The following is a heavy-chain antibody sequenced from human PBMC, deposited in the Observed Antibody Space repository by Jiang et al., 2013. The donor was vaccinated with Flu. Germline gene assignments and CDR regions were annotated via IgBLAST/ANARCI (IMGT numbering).Heavy chain of an antibody. Sequence: LSLTCTVSGGSISRHGYYWSWIRQHPGKGLEWIGYMYYSGATYYNPSLKSRAIISIDTSKNQFSLRLSSVTAADTAVYYCAQDQGATMIVVWGQGTLVTVSS. CDR3: AQDQGATMIVV. V-gene: IGHV4-31*03. D-gene: IGHD3-22*01. J-gene: IGHJ4*02. CDR1: GGSISRHGYY. CDR2: MYYSGAT.